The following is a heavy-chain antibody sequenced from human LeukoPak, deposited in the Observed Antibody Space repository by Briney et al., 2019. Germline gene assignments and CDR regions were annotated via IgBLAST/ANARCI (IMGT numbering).Heavy chain of an antibody. V-gene: IGHV3-33*08. CDR3: ARENNWNYVIDY. CDR2: IWYDGSNK. D-gene: IGHD1-7*01. J-gene: IGHJ4*02. CDR1: GFTFSSYS. Sequence: PGGSLRLSCAASGFTFSSYSMNWVRQAPGKGLEWVAVIWYDGSNKYYADSVEGRFTIARDNSKNTLYLQMNSLRAEDTAVYYCARENNWNYVIDYWGQGTLVTVSS.